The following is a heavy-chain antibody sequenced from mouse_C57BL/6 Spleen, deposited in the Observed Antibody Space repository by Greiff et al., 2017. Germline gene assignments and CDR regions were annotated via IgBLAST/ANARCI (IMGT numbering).Heavy chain of an antibody. CDR2: IDPSDSET. V-gene: IGHV1-52*01. Sequence: QVQLKQPGAELVRPGSSVKLSCKASGYTFTSYWMHWVKQRPIQGLEWIGNIDPSDSETHYNQKFKDKATLTVDKSSSTAYMQLSSLTSEDSAVYYCARNLFITTVVAPFDYWGQGTTLTVSS. D-gene: IGHD1-1*01. CDR1: GYTFTSYW. CDR3: ARNLFITTVVAPFDY. J-gene: IGHJ2*01.